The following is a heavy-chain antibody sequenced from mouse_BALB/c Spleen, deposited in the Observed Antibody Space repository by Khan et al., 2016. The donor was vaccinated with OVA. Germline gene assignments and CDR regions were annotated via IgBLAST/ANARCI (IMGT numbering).Heavy chain of an antibody. V-gene: IGHV14-1*02. Sequence: EVQLKQSGAELVRPGALVNLSCKASGFNIKDYYMHWVKQRHEQGLEWIGWIDPEHGNTIYDPKFQGKASITSNTSSNTSYLQMSSRTAEDYAVYYCARDGDSPWFAYWGQGTLVTVSA. J-gene: IGHJ3*01. CDR1: GFNIKDYY. CDR2: IDPEHGNT. D-gene: IGHD2-13*01. CDR3: ARDGDSPWFAY.